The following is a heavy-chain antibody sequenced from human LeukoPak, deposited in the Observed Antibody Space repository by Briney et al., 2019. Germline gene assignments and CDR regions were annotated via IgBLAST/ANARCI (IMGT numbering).Heavy chain of an antibody. D-gene: IGHD2-8*01. CDR1: GYTFTGYG. CDR2: ISAYNGNT. V-gene: IGHV1-18*01. Sequence: ASVKVSCKASGYTFTGYGISWVRQAPGQGLEWMGWISAYNGNTNYAQKLQGRVTMTTDTSTSTAYMELRSLRSDDTAVYYCARDPFRYCTSGVCYSNWFDPWGQGTLVTVSS. CDR3: ARDPFRYCTSGVCYSNWFDP. J-gene: IGHJ5*02.